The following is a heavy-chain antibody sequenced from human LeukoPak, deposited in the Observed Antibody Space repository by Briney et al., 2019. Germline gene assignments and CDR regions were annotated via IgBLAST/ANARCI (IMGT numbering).Heavy chain of an antibody. J-gene: IGHJ3*02. CDR2: ISSSSYI. Sequence: GGSLRLSCAASGFTFSSYSMNWVRQAPGKGLEWVSSISSSSYIYYADSVKGRFTISRDNAKNSLYLQMNSLRAEDTAVYYCARDPLYSSSWYSAFDIWGQGTMVTVSS. CDR1: GFTFSSYS. CDR3: ARDPLYSSSWYSAFDI. D-gene: IGHD6-13*01. V-gene: IGHV3-21*01.